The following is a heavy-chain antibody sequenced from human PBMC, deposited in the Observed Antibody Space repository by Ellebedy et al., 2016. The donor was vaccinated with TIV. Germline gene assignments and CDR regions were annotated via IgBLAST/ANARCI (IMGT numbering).Heavy chain of an antibody. D-gene: IGHD1-1*01. Sequence: GESLNISCAASGFTFSNDPMNWVCQAPRKGLVWVSNIRAGGEIMKYADAVKGRFTASRDDARNSLYLQMNSLRDEDTGVYYCVRDFNYAFDVWGQGTMVTVSS. V-gene: IGHV3-48*02. CDR1: GFTFSNDP. CDR2: IRAGGEIM. J-gene: IGHJ3*01. CDR3: VRDFNYAFDV.